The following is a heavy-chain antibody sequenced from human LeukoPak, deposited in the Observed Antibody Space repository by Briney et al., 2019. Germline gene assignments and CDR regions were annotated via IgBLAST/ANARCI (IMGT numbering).Heavy chain of an antibody. D-gene: IGHD2-15*01. J-gene: IGHJ4*02. CDR1: GFIASSNY. CDR3: ATGGRSGVALDH. Sequence: GGSLRLSCAASGFIASSNYMSWVRQAPGKGLEWISLIYSGGSTYYADSVMGRFTISRDNSKTTLYLQMNSLRAEDTAVYYCATGGRSGVALDHWGQGALVTVSS. V-gene: IGHV3-53*01. CDR2: IYSGGST.